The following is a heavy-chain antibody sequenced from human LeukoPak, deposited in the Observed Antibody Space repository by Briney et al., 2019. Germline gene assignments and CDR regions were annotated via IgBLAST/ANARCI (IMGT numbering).Heavy chain of an antibody. J-gene: IGHJ4*02. CDR1: GYTFTTYD. D-gene: IGHD2-21*01. Sequence: ASVKVSCKASGYTFTTYDINWGRQATGQGLEWLGWMNPNSGNTGYAQKFQGRVTMTRNISITTAYMELSNLRSEDTAVYYCARVAGNCGGDCYRLLYWGQGTLVTVSS. CDR3: ARVAGNCGGDCYRLLY. CDR2: MNPNSGNT. V-gene: IGHV1-8*01.